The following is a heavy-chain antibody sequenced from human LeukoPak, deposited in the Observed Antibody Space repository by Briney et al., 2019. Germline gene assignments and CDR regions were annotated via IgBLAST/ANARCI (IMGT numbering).Heavy chain of an antibody. V-gene: IGHV4-39*07. Sequence: SETLSLTCTVSGGSISSGSYYWGWIRQPPGKGLEWIGSIYYSGSTYYNPSLKSRVTISVDTSKNQFSLKLSSVTAADTAVYYCARGLRAGWFDPWGQGTLVTVSS. CDR2: IYYSGST. CDR1: GGSISSGSYY. CDR3: ARGLRAGWFDP. J-gene: IGHJ5*02. D-gene: IGHD2-15*01.